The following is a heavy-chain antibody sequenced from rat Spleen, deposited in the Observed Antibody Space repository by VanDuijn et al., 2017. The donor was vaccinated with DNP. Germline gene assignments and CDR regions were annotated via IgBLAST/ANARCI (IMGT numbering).Heavy chain of an antibody. CDR1: GFTFSHYY. CDR2: ISTGGGNT. J-gene: IGHJ3*01. Sequence: EVQLVESGGGLVQPGRSMKLSCAASGFTFSHYYMAWVRQAPTKGLEWVASISTGGGNTYYRDSVKGRFTISRDNAKSSLYLQMDSLRSEDTATYYCVRHEDSSSHIYGFAYWGQGTLVTVSS. V-gene: IGHV5-25*01. CDR3: VRHEDSSSHIYGFAY. D-gene: IGHD1-2*01.